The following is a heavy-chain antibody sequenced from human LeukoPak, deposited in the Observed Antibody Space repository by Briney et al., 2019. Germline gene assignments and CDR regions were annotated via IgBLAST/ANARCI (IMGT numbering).Heavy chain of an antibody. V-gene: IGHV3-53*01. CDR2: IYSGGNT. D-gene: IGHD2-8*01. CDR1: GFTVSSNY. J-gene: IGHJ3*02. CDR3: ARERLNGRFAFDI. Sequence: PGGSLRLSCAASGFTVSSNYMSWVREAPGKGLEWVSVIYSGGNTYYADSVKGRFTISRDNSKNTLYLQLNSLRAEDTAVYYCARERLNGRFAFDIWGQGTMVTVSS.